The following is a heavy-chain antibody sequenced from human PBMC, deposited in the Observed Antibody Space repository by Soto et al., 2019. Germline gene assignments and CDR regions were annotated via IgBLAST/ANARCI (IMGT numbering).Heavy chain of an antibody. CDR3: ARRKYSGTFWSLDY. Sequence: SETLSLTCAVGGGSFREYYWSWIRQPPGKGLEWIGEINQSGTTHYNPSLKRRLNITIDTSKDRFSLKLTSVTAADTAVYYCARRKYSGTFWSLDYWGRGTQVTVSS. J-gene: IGHJ4*02. CDR1: GGSFREYY. CDR2: INQSGTT. V-gene: IGHV4-34*01. D-gene: IGHD1-26*01.